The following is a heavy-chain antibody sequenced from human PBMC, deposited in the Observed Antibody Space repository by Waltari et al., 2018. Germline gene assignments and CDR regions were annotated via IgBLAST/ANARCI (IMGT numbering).Heavy chain of an antibody. J-gene: IGHJ6*02. Sequence: QVQLVQSGAEVKKPGASVKVSCKVSGYTLPELSMHWVRQAPGQGLEWMGGFDPEDGETIYAQKFQGRVTMTEDTSTDTAYMELSSLRSEDTAVYYCATVQLERRFMMNYYYGMDVWGQGTTVTVSS. CDR1: GYTLPELS. CDR3: ATVQLERRFMMNYYYGMDV. D-gene: IGHD1-1*01. CDR2: FDPEDGET. V-gene: IGHV1-24*01.